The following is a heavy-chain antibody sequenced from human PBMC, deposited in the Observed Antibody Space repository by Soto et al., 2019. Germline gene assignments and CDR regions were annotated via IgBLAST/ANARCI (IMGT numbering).Heavy chain of an antibody. V-gene: IGHV3-74*01. D-gene: IGHD2-2*01. CDR3: VLCRPVLR. CDR2: ITNDGRST. Sequence: QPGGSLRLSCAASGFTFSSSWIHWVRQTPGKGPVWASYITNDGRSTFYADSVKGRFTISRDNAKNMVFLQMNSLTVEDTAVYYCVLCRPVLRWGQGTLVTVSS. J-gene: IGHJ4*02. CDR1: GFTFSSSW.